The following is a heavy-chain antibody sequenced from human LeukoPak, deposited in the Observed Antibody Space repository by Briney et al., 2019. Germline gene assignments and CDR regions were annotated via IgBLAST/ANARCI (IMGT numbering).Heavy chain of an antibody. V-gene: IGHV1-69*01. J-gene: IGHJ4*02. D-gene: IGHD3-22*01. CDR2: IIPIFGTA. CDR3: AATYYYDSSGYSY. Sequence: SVTASCKASGGTFSSYAISWVRQAPGQGLEWMGGIIPIFGTANYAQKFQGRVTITADESTSTAYMELSSLRSEDTAVYYCAATYYYDSSGYSYWGQGTLVTVSS. CDR1: GGTFSSYA.